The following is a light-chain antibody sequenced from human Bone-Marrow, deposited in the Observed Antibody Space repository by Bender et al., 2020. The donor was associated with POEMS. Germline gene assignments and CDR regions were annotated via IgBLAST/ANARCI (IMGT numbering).Light chain of an antibody. CDR3: SSYTTDGTFV. J-gene: IGLJ1*01. Sequence: QSALTQPASVSGSPGQSITISCAGTGSDIGSYDFVSWYQHHPGKAPKLIIYDVTYRASGVSDRFSGFKSGNTASLTISGLQAEDETDYYCSSYTTDGTFVFGTGTEVTVL. CDR1: GSDIGSYDF. CDR2: DVT. V-gene: IGLV2-14*03.